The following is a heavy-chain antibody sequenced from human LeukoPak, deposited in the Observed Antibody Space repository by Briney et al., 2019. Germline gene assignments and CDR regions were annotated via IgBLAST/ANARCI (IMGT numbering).Heavy chain of an antibody. J-gene: IGHJ6*03. CDR3: ARHKDYYYSYMDV. CDR1: IDSFTNYY. CDR2: VNDSGGT. V-gene: IGHV4-34*01. Sequence: SETLSLTCAVYIDSFTNYYWNWIRQTPGKGLEWIGEVNDSGGTNINPSLTSRVTISVDTSKNQFSLKLSSVTAADTAVYYCARHKDYYYSYMDVWGKGTTVTISS.